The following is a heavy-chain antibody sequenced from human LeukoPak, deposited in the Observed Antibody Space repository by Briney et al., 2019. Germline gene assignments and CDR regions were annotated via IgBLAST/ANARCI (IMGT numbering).Heavy chain of an antibody. CDR3: ARDPYPLTDAFDI. CDR1: GGSISSSSYY. J-gene: IGHJ3*02. Sequence: SETLSLTCTVSGGSISSSSYYWGWIRQPPGKGLGWIGSIYYSGSTYYNPSLKSRVTISVDTSKNQFSLKLSSVTAADTAVYYCARDPYPLTDAFDIWGQGTMVTVSS. CDR2: IYYSGST. V-gene: IGHV4-39*07. D-gene: IGHD1-14*01.